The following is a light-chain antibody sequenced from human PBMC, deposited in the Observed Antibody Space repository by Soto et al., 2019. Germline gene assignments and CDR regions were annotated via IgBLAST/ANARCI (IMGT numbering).Light chain of an antibody. Sequence: QSVLTQPPSVSGAPGQRVTITSTGSSSNIGAGYDVHWYQQLPGTAPKLLIYGNSNRPSGVPDRFSGSKSGTSASLAITGLQADDEADYYCQSYDSSLSVSYVFGTGTKVTVL. J-gene: IGLJ1*01. CDR3: QSYDSSLSVSYV. CDR1: SSNIGAGYD. V-gene: IGLV1-40*01. CDR2: GNS.